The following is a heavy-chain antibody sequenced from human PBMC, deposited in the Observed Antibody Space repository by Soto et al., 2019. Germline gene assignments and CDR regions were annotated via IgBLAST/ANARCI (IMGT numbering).Heavy chain of an antibody. CDR2: IYYSGST. J-gene: IGHJ5*02. CDR3: AGSYFGEWLSWFDP. D-gene: IGHD3-10*01. V-gene: IGHV4-59*01. CDR1: GGSISSYY. Sequence: QVQLQESGPGLVKPSETLSLTCTVSGGSISSYYWSWIRQPPGKGLEWIGYIYYSGSTNYNPSLKRRVPITVDKSKNQLSMKLSSVTAADKAVYYCAGSYFGEWLSWFDPWGQGTLVTVSS.